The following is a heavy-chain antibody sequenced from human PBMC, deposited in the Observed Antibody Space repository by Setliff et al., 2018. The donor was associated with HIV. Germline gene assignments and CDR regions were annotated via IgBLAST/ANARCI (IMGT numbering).Heavy chain of an antibody. V-gene: IGHV1-46*01. J-gene: IGHJ6*03. CDR1: GYTFTSYY. CDR3: ARSSLAAAGLGYMDV. CDR2: INPSGGST. Sequence: ASVKVSCKASGYTFTSYYMHWVRQAPGQGLEWMGIINPSGGSTSYAQKFQGRVTMTRDTSTSTAHMELSSLRSEDTAVYYCARSSLAAAGLGYMDVWGKGTTVTVSS. D-gene: IGHD6-13*01.